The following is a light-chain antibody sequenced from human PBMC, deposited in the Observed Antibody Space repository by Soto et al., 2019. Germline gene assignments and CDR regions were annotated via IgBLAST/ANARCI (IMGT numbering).Light chain of an antibody. Sequence: QSALTQPPSASGSPGQSVTISCTGTKSDIGVYDFVSWYQHHPGKAPRLTIYEVVQRPSGVPDRFSGSKSGNTASLTVSGLQAADEADYFCKSYAGSNTYVFGSGTKSPS. V-gene: IGLV2-8*01. CDR2: EVV. CDR3: KSYAGSNTYV. J-gene: IGLJ1*01. CDR1: KSDIGVYDF.